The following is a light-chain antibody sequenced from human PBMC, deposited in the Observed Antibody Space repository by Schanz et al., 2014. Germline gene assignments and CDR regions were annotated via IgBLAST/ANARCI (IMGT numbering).Light chain of an antibody. CDR2: GAS. Sequence: EIELTQSPGILSLSPGERATLSCRASQSVTSSYLAWYQQKPGQAPRLLIYGASSRAAGIPDRFSGSGSGTDFTLTISRLEPEDFAVYYCQQYGSSPYTFGQGTKLEIK. CDR1: QSVTSSY. V-gene: IGKV3-20*01. J-gene: IGKJ2*01. CDR3: QQYGSSPYT.